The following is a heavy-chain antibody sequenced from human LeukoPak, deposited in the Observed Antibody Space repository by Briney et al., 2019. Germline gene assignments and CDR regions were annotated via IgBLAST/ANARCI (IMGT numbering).Heavy chain of an antibody. Sequence: GGSLRLSCAASGFTLSSYAMSWVRQGPGKGLEWVSAISVSGNTYHADSVKGRFTISRDSSKNTLYLQMNSLRAGDAAVYYCTTHVYYYASGVFFYSDYWGRGTLVTVSS. CDR1: GFTLSSYA. CDR2: ISVSGNT. V-gene: IGHV3-23*01. CDR3: TTHVYYYASGVFFYSDY. D-gene: IGHD3-22*01. J-gene: IGHJ4*02.